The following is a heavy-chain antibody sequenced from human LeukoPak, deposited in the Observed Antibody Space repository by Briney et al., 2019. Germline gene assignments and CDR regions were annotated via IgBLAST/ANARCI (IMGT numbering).Heavy chain of an antibody. CDR3: AKGGDYGVTPGLFDY. J-gene: IGHJ4*02. Sequence: PGGSLRLSCAASGFTFDDYAMHWVRQAPGKGLEWVSGISWNSGSIGYADSVKGRFTISRDNAKNSLYLQMNSLRAEDMALYYCAKGGDYGVTPGLFDYWGQGTLVTVSS. V-gene: IGHV3-9*03. D-gene: IGHD4-23*01. CDR2: ISWNSGSI. CDR1: GFTFDDYA.